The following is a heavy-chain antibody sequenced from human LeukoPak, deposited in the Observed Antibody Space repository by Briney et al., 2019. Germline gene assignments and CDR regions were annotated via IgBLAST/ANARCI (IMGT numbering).Heavy chain of an antibody. CDR2: ISGSGDNT. CDR3: AKGSYYDSSGSFYFDY. V-gene: IGHV3-23*01. D-gene: IGHD3-22*01. Sequence: GGSLRLSCAASGFTFSSYAMSWVCQAPGKGLEWVSGISGSGDNTYYADSVEGRFTISRDNSKNTPYVQVNSLGTEDTAAYYCAKGSYYDSSGSFYFDYWGQGTLVTVSS. CDR1: GFTFSSYA. J-gene: IGHJ4*02.